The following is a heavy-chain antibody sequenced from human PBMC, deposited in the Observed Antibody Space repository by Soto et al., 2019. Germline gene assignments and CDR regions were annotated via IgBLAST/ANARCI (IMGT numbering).Heavy chain of an antibody. CDR2: ISPHDSNT. V-gene: IGHV5-51*01. CDR3: ERLDPGIDY. CDR1: GYSFTFANYW. Sequence: GESLKISCKTSGYSFTFANYWIGWVRQMPGKGLEWMGIISPHDSNTRYSPSFQGQVTISADKSISTAYLQWSSLKASDTAMYYCERLDPGIDYWGQGTLVTVSS. J-gene: IGHJ4*02.